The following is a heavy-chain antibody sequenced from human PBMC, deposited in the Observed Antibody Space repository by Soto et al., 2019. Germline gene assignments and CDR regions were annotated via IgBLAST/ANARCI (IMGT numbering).Heavy chain of an antibody. J-gene: IGHJ6*02. V-gene: IGHV5-10-1*04. Sequence: GESLKISCRTSGYSFTNYWITWVRQMPGKGLEWMGRIDPSDSFATYSPSFQGQVTISADKSISTAYLQWSSLKASDTAMYYCARHSRYCSGGSCYRAPYYYGMDVWGQGTTVTVSS. CDR3: ARHSRYCSGGSCYRAPYYYGMDV. CDR2: IDPSDSFA. CDR1: GYSFTNYW. D-gene: IGHD2-15*01.